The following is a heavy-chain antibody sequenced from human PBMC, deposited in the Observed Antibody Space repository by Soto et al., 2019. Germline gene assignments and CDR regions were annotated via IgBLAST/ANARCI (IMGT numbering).Heavy chain of an antibody. Sequence: SETLSLTCTVSGGSISSGGYYWTWIRQHPGKGLEWIGYNYYSGITYYNPSLKSRVTISLDTSKNQFSLKLNSVTAADTAVYYCARGSSIAGLYYGMDVWGQGTTVTVSS. V-gene: IGHV4-31*03. CDR2: NYYSGIT. CDR1: GGSISSGGYY. D-gene: IGHD6-6*01. J-gene: IGHJ6*02. CDR3: ARGSSIAGLYYGMDV.